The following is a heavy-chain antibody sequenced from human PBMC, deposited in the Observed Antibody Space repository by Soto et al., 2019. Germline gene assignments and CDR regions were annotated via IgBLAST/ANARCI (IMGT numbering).Heavy chain of an antibody. V-gene: IGHV1-69*02. D-gene: IGHD2-15*01. CDR1: GGTFSSYT. Sequence: SVKVSCKASGGTFSSYTISWVRQAPGQGLEWMGRIIPILGIANYAQKFQGRVTITADKSTSTAYMELSSLRSEDTAVYYCARGGGSEPRSCSGGSRYFSDAFDIWGQGTMVTVSS. CDR2: IIPILGIA. J-gene: IGHJ3*02. CDR3: ARGGGSEPRSCSGGSRYFSDAFDI.